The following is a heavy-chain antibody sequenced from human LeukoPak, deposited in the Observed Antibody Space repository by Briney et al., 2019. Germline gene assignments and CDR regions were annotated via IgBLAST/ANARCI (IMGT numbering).Heavy chain of an antibody. CDR1: GGSINNDNYY. CDR2: IYYSGNSWNT. Sequence: SETLSLTCTVSGGSINNDNYYWGWIRQSPGKGLEWIGNIYYSGNSWNTYYNPSLKSRVAISVDTAKNQCSLNLSSVTAADTALYYCARLRDTGGYYFYYYFDSWGLGTLVSVSS. J-gene: IGHJ4*02. V-gene: IGHV4-39*01. CDR3: ARLRDTGGYYFYYYFDS. D-gene: IGHD3-22*01.